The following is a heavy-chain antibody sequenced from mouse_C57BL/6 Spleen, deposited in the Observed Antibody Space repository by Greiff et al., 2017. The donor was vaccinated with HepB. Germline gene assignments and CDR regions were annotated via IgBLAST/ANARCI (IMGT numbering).Heavy chain of an antibody. V-gene: IGHV5-4*01. Sequence: EVQRVESGGGLVKPGGSLKLSCAASGFTFSSYAMSWVRQTPEKRLEWVATISDGGSYTYYPDNVKGRFTISRDNAKNNLYLQMSHLKSEDTAMYYCARDNSDFDYWGQGTTPTVSS. J-gene: IGHJ2*01. CDR2: ISDGGSYT. CDR1: GFTFSSYA. CDR3: ARDNSDFDY.